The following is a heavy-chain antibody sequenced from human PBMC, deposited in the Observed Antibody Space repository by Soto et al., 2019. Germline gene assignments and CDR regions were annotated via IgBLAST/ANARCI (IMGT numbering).Heavy chain of an antibody. J-gene: IGHJ4*02. V-gene: IGHV1-69*11. CDR2: IIPVLGTA. CDR1: GGTFSSYP. CDR3: ARGPSNYDPLTGDPAYYFDS. Sequence: QVQLVQSGAEVKKPGSSVKVSCKASGGTFSSYPISWVRQAPGQGLEWLGGIIPVLGTANYAQTFRDRVTITADESTTTAYMDLSSLRSEDTAVYYCARGPSNYDPLTGDPAYYFDSWGQGTLVTVSS. D-gene: IGHD3-9*01.